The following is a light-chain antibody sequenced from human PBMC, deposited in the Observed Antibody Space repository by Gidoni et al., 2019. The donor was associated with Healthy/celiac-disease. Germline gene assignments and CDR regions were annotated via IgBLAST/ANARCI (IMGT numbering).Light chain of an antibody. V-gene: IGKV3-20*01. J-gene: IGKJ3*01. CDR3: QQYGSSFT. CDR1: QSVSSSY. Sequence: DIVLPQSPGPLSLSPGERATLSCRASQSVSSSYLALYQPKTGQAPRLLIYVASSRATGIPDMFSGIGSVTDFTLTISRLDPEDFAVYYCQQYGSSFTFGPGTKVDIK. CDR2: VAS.